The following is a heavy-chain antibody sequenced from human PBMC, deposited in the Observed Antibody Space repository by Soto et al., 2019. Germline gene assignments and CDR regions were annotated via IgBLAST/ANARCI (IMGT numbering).Heavy chain of an antibody. CDR3: PQGTAVPYTWFDS. J-gene: IGHJ5*01. CDR1: GFSFSAYG. Sequence: QVELVESGGGVVQPGRSLRLSCEASGFSFSAYGMHWVRQAPGKGLEWVAAISHDGNDRYYADSVKGRFTISRDNSKNTLYLQMNSLRSEDAAISYCPQGTAVPYTWFDSWGQGTLVTVSS. D-gene: IGHD3-16*01. CDR2: ISHDGNDR. V-gene: IGHV3-30*18.